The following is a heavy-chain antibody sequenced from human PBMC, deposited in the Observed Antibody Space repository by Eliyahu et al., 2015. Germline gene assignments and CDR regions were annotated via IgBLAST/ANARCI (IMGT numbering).Heavy chain of an antibody. CDR2: INPSGGST. Sequence: QVQLVQSGXEVKKPGASVKVSCKSSGYXFTTYHIHWVRQAPGQGLEWMGMINPSGGSTTYEQRFQGRVTMTRDTSTKTVYMELSSLTSEDTAVYYCARDRIDTLVRGVIVKAYDYWGQGTLVTVSS. V-gene: IGHV1-46*03. CDR3: ARDRIDTLVRGVIVKAYDY. J-gene: IGHJ4*02. D-gene: IGHD3-10*01. CDR1: GYXFTTYH.